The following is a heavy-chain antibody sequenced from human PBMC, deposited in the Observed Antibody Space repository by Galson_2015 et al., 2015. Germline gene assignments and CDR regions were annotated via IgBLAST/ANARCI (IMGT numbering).Heavy chain of an antibody. D-gene: IGHD3-22*01. CDR3: AKDYYYYDSSGQVPDY. J-gene: IGHJ4*02. V-gene: IGHV3-33*06. CDR1: GFTFSSYG. CDR2: IWYDGSNK. Sequence: SLRLSCAASGFTFSSYGMHWVRQAPGKGLEWVAVIWYDGSNKYYADSVKGRFTISRDNSKNTLYLQMNSLRAEDTAVYYCAKDYYYYDSSGQVPDYWGQGTLVTVSS.